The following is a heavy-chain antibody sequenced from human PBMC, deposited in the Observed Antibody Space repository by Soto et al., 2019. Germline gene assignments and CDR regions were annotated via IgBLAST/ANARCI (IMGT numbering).Heavy chain of an antibody. CDR2: IIPICGTA. D-gene: IGHD1-7*01. Sequence: QVQLVQSGAEVKKPGSSVKVSCKASGGTFSSYAISWVRQAPGQGLEWMGGIIPICGTANYAQKFQGRVTIIADKSTSTAYMELSSLRSEDTAVYYCARAIGITGTPGFFDYWGQGTLVTVSS. CDR1: GGTFSSYA. CDR3: ARAIGITGTPGFFDY. V-gene: IGHV1-69*06. J-gene: IGHJ4*02.